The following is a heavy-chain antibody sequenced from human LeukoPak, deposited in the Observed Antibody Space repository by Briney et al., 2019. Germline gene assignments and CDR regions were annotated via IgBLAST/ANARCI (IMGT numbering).Heavy chain of an antibody. D-gene: IGHD2-15*01. CDR1: GGSISSGGYY. CDR3: ARIVVVVAATSWKARYFDY. J-gene: IGHJ4*02. Sequence: PSETLSLTCTVSGGSISSGGYYRSWIRQHPGKGLEWIGSIYHSGSTYYNPSLKSRVTISVDTSKNQFSLRLSSVTAADTAVYYCARIVVVVAATSWKARYFDYWGQGTLVTVSS. V-gene: IGHV4-39*07. CDR2: IYHSGST.